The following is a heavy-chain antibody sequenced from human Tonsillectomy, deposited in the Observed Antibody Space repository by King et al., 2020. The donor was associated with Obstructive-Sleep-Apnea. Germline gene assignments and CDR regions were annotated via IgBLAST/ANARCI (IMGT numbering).Heavy chain of an antibody. J-gene: IGHJ6*02. V-gene: IGHV3-43D*03. CDR3: AKPYMVRGGADYYYYGMDV. CDR1: GFTLVVYA. Sequence: VQLVQSGGVVVQPGGSLRLSLAASGFTLVVYAINWVRQAPGKGLGWVSLISWVGVTTYIAASVKGRFTIPRDKSKNSLYLQMNSLRAEDTALYYCAKPYMVRGGADYYYYGMDVWGQGTTVTVSS. CDR2: ISWVGVTT. D-gene: IGHD3-10*01.